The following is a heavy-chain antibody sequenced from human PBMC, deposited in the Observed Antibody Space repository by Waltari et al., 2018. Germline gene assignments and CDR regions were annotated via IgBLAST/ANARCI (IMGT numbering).Heavy chain of an antibody. CDR1: GGSISNYY. Sequence: QVQLQESGPGLVKPSETLSLTCTVSGGSISNYYWSWIRQPPGKGLEWIGYIYYSGSTNYNPSLKSRVTISVDTSNNQFSLTLSSVTAADTAVYYCARTYYDRSGYWVDYFDYWGQGTLVTVSS. CDR3: ARTYYDRSGYWVDYFDY. V-gene: IGHV4-59*01. D-gene: IGHD3-22*01. J-gene: IGHJ4*02. CDR2: IYYSGST.